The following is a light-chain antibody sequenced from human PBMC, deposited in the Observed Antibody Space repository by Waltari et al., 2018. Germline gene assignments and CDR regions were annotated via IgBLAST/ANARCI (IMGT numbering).Light chain of an antibody. Sequence: QSALTQPASVSGSPGQSITISCTGTSSDVGGYNYVSWYQQHPGKDPKLMIYEVTNRASGVSSRFTGSKSGNTASLTISGLQTDDEADYYCSSYRKSSTAGGVFGTGTKVTVL. CDR1: SSDVGGYNY. CDR3: SSYRKSSTAGGV. V-gene: IGLV2-14*01. J-gene: IGLJ1*01. CDR2: EVT.